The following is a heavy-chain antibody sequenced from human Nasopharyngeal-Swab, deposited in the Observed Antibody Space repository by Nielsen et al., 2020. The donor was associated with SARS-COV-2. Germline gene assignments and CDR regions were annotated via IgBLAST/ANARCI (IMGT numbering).Heavy chain of an antibody. CDR2: INPNSGGT. CDR3: ARVEAYYDILTGGET. D-gene: IGHD3-9*01. Sequence: ASVKVSCKASGYTFTGYYMHWVRQAPGQGLEWMGRINPNSGGTNYAQKFQGRVTMTRDTSISTAYMELRSLRSDDTAVYYCARVEAYYDILTGGETWGQGTLVTVSS. J-gene: IGHJ5*02. V-gene: IGHV1-2*06. CDR1: GYTFTGYY.